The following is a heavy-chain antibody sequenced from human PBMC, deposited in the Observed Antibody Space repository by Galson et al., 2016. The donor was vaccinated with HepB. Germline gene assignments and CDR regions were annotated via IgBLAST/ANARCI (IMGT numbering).Heavy chain of an antibody. CDR3: ARDRLTSVTRHWTGTTYSYYGMDV. Sequence: SLRLSCAASGFSFSAYWMSWVRQSPGKGLAWVANIKQDGSEKYYVDSVKGRFTISRDNARNSLYLQVNVLRADDTAVYYCARDRLTSVTRHWTGTTYSYYGMDVWGQGTTVTVSS. CDR1: GFSFSAYW. V-gene: IGHV3-7*03. CDR2: IKQDGSEK. J-gene: IGHJ6*02. D-gene: IGHD1-14*01.